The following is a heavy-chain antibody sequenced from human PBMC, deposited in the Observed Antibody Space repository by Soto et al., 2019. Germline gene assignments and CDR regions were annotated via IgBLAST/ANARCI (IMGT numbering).Heavy chain of an antibody. Sequence: XGSLRLSCSASGFTFGDYTMHWVRQGPGKGLEWVSLINWDGSSTFYSDSVKGRFTISRDNSKNSLYLQMNSLGTEDTALYYCAKDTLGYFDYWGQGTMVTVSS. CDR2: INWDGSST. J-gene: IGHJ4*02. V-gene: IGHV3-43*01. D-gene: IGHD7-27*01. CDR1: GFTFGDYT. CDR3: AKDTLGYFDY.